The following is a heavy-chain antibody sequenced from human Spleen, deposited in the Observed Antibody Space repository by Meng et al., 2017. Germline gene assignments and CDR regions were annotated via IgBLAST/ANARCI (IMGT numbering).Heavy chain of an antibody. V-gene: IGHV1-2*06. D-gene: IGHD6-25*01. J-gene: IGHJ4*02. CDR2: INPKSGDT. CDR1: GYNFPDYY. Sequence: QGERGESGAEVTRPGASVKVSAKPSGYNFPDYYIHWVRRAPGQGLEWMGRINPKSGDTHYAQKFQARVTMTGDTSISTAYMELSGLRSDDTAMYYCARDEDISAAGKLFGDYWGQGTLVTVSS. CDR3: ARDEDISAAGKLFGDY.